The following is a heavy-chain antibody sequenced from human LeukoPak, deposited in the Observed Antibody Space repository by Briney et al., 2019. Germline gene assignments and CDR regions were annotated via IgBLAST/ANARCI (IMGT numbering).Heavy chain of an antibody. J-gene: IGHJ6*02. Sequence: ASVKVSCTASGYTFTSYGISWVRQAPGQGLEWMGWISAYNGNTNYAQKLQGRVTMTTDTSTSTAYMELRSLRSDDTAVYYCARDPAYCGGDCYGYYGMDVWGQGTTVTVSS. CDR2: ISAYNGNT. CDR3: ARDPAYCGGDCYGYYGMDV. CDR1: GYTFTSYG. D-gene: IGHD2-21*02. V-gene: IGHV1-18*01.